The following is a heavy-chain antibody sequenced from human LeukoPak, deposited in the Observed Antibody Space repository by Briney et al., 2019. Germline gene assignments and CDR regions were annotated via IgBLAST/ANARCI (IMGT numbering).Heavy chain of an antibody. V-gene: IGHV3-48*01. CDR2: ITSGSSTT. CDR3: AREFSTGILLDY. CDR1: GFTFSLYS. Sequence: GGSLRLSCAASGFTFSLYSMNWVRQAPGKGLEWVSYITSGSSTTYYADSVRGRFTISRDNAKNSLFLQMNSLRAEDTAVYYCAREFSTGILLDYWGQGTLVTVSS. J-gene: IGHJ4*02.